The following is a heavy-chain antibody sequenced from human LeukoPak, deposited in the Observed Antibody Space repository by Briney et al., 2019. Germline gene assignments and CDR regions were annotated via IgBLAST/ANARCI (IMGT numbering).Heavy chain of an antibody. Sequence: SETLSLTCTVSGGSIYSGSYYWSWIRQPAGKGLEWIGRIYTSGSTNYNPSLKSRVTISVDTSKNQFSLKLSSVTAADTAVYYCARGYCSSTSCTTFDYWAQGTLVTVSS. D-gene: IGHD2-2*01. J-gene: IGHJ4*02. V-gene: IGHV4-61*02. CDR1: GGSIYSGSYY. CDR3: ARGYCSSTSCTTFDY. CDR2: IYTSGST.